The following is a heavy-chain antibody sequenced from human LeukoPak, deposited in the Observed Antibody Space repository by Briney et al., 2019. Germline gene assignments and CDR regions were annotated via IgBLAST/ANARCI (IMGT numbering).Heavy chain of an antibody. V-gene: IGHV3-30*04. CDR2: ISYDGSNK. CDR3: ARGTSIPDYGDYTFQH. Sequence: ERSLRLSCAASGFTFSSYAMHWVRQAPGKGLEWVAVISYDGSNKYYADSVKGRFTISRDNSKNTLYLQMNSLRAEDTAVYYCARGTSIPDYGDYTFQHWGQGTLVTVSS. D-gene: IGHD4-17*01. CDR1: GFTFSSYA. J-gene: IGHJ1*01.